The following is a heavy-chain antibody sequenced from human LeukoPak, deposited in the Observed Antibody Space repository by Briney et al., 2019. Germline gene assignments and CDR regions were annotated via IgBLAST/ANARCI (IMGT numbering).Heavy chain of an antibody. Sequence: ASVKVSCKASGYTFTGYYMHWVRQAPGQGLEWMGWINPNSGGTNYAQKFQGRVTMTRDTSISTAYMELSSLRAEDTAVYYCARDRGPSDYWGQGTLVTVSS. CDR1: GYTFTGYY. CDR3: ARDRGPSDY. J-gene: IGHJ4*02. D-gene: IGHD5-24*01. V-gene: IGHV1-2*02. CDR2: INPNSGGT.